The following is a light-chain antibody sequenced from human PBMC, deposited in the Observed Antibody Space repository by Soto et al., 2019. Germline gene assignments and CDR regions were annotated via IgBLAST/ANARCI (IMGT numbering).Light chain of an antibody. CDR1: QSVSSSY. V-gene: IGKV3-20*01. CDR3: QQYSSSYDTSRYT. Sequence: EIVLTQSPCTVSLSTGETATLSCRASQSVSSSYLAWYQQKPGQAPRLLVYGSYHRATGIADRFSGSGSGTDFTLTISRLEPEDFAVYYCQQYSSSYDTSRYTLGQGTKVDIK. J-gene: IGKJ2*01. CDR2: GSY.